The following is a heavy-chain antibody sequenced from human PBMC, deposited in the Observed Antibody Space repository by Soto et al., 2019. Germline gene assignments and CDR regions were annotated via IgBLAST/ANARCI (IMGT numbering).Heavy chain of an antibody. Sequence: GASVKVSCKASGYTFTSYAMHWVRQAPGQRLEWMGWINAGNGNTKYSQKFQGRVTITRDTSASTAYMELSSLRSEDTAVYYCARGSALHYDFWSGYLPFDYWGQGTLVTVSS. J-gene: IGHJ4*02. CDR2: INAGNGNT. CDR1: GYTFTSYA. V-gene: IGHV1-3*01. CDR3: ARGSALHYDFWSGYLPFDY. D-gene: IGHD3-3*01.